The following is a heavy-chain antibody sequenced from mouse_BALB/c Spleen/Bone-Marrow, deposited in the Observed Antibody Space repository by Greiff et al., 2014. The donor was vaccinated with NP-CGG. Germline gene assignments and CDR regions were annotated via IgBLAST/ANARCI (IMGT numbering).Heavy chain of an antibody. D-gene: IGHD4-1*01. J-gene: IGHJ3*01. V-gene: IGHV1-9*01. CDR2: ILPGSGST. CDR3: ARDWDPFAY. Sequence: VQLQQSGAKLMKPGASVKISCKATGYTFSSYWIEWVKQRPGHGLEWIGEILPGSGSTNYNEKFKGKATFTADTSSNTAYMQLSSLTSEDSAVYYCARDWDPFAYWGQGTLVTVSA. CDR1: GYTFSSYW.